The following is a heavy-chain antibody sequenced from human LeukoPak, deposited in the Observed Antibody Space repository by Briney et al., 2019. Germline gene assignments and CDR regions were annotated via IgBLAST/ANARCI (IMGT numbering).Heavy chain of an antibody. Sequence: GESLKISCQGSGYTFISYWIGWVRQMPGKGLEWMGIVHPGDSKTRYNPSFQGHVTVSADKSINTAYLQWTSLRASDTAMYYCARPYSSSWYYFDYWGQGTLVTVSS. CDR3: ARPYSSSWYYFDY. CDR1: GYTFISYW. D-gene: IGHD6-13*01. J-gene: IGHJ4*02. CDR2: VHPGDSKT. V-gene: IGHV5-51*01.